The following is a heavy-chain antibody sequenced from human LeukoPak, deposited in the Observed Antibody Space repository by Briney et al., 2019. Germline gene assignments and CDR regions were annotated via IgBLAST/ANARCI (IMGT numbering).Heavy chain of an antibody. D-gene: IGHD3-22*01. J-gene: IGHJ3*02. CDR1: GFTFSSYW. V-gene: IGHV3-7*01. CDR3: ARDGGGVVITSDAFDI. Sequence: PGGSLRLSCAASGFTFSSYWMSWVRQAPGKGLEWVANIKQDGNEKYYVDSVKGRFTISRDNAKNSLYLQMNSLRAEDTAVYYCARDGGGVVITSDAFDIWGQGTMVTVSS. CDR2: IKQDGNEK.